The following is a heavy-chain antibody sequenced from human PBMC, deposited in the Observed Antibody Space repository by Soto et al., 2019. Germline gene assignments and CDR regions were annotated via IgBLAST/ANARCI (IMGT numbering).Heavy chain of an antibody. CDR2: ISWDGGST. CDR1: GFTFDDYT. Sequence: PGGSLRLSCAASGFTFDDYTMHWVRQAPGKGLEWVSLISWDGGSTYYADSVKGRFTISRDNSKNSLYLQMNSLRTEDTALYYCAKDSSPQQLVHDAFDIWGQGTMVTV. CDR3: AKDSSPQQLVHDAFDI. D-gene: IGHD6-13*01. J-gene: IGHJ3*02. V-gene: IGHV3-43*01.